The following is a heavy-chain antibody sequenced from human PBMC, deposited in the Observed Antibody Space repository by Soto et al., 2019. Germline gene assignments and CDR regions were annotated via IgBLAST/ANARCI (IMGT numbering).Heavy chain of an antibody. CDR2: ISGSGIST. J-gene: IGHJ4*02. D-gene: IGHD3-16*01. Sequence: AAGGTCVSLARTRIRKTPGKGLEWVSSISGSGISTYYADSVKGRFTISRDNSKNTLYLQMNSLRAEDAAVYYCAKSAGSNAYYPNDYWGQGTLVTVSS. V-gene: IGHV3-23*01. CDR3: AKSAGSNAYYPNDY. CDR1: GGTCVSLA.